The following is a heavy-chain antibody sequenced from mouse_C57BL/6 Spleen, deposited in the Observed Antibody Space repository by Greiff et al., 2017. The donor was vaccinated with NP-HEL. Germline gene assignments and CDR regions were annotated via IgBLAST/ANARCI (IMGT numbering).Heavy chain of an antibody. J-gene: IGHJ1*03. CDR1: GYTFTSYW. V-gene: IGHV1-53*01. CDR3: ARSVYYDYDYWYFDV. D-gene: IGHD2-4*01. CDR2: INPSNGGT. Sequence: VQLQQPGTELVKPGASVKLSCKASGYTFTSYWMHWVKQRPGQGLEWIGNINPSNGGTNYNEKFKSKATLTVDKSSSTAYMQLSSLTSEDSAVYYCARSVYYDYDYWYFDVWGTGTTVTVSS.